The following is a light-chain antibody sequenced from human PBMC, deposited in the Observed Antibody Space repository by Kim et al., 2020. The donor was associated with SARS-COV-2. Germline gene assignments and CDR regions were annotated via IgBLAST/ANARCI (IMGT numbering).Light chain of an antibody. CDR2: AAS. J-gene: IGKJ1*01. Sequence: SASVGDRVTIPCRASQDISNYLAWFQLKPGKAPKLLIYAASALQPGVPSRFSGSGSGTDFTLTVTSLQPEDVATYYCQKCDSAPWTFGQGTKV. CDR3: QKCDSAPWT. CDR1: QDISNY. V-gene: IGKV1-27*01.